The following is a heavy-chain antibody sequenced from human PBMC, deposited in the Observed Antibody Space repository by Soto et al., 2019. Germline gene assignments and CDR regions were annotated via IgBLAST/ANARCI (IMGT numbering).Heavy chain of an antibody. J-gene: IGHJ4*02. CDR2: INHSGST. D-gene: IGHD2-8*02. V-gene: IGHV4-34*01. CDR3: ARDKITGLFDY. Sequence: QVQLQQWGAGLLKPSEILSLTCAVYGGSFSGYYWTWIRQPPGTGLEWIGEINHSGSTNYNPSLKSRVTIAVDTSKNQFSLKLTSVTAADTALYYCARDKITGLFDYWGQGTLVTVSS. CDR1: GGSFSGYY.